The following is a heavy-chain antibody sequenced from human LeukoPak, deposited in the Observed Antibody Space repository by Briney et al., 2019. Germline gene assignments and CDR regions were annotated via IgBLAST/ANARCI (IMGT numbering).Heavy chain of an antibody. CDR1: GLTFSGSD. V-gene: IGHV3-73*01. J-gene: IGHJ3*02. CDR3: TRVYSSAYGSFGI. D-gene: IGHD6-19*01. CDR2: IRSKTNNYAT. Sequence: GGSLRLSCTASGLTFSGSDIHWVRQASGKGLEWVGRIRSKTNNYATAYAVSVRVRFTISRDDSKNTAYLQMNSLKTEDTAIYYCTRVYSSAYGSFGIWGQGTMVTVSS.